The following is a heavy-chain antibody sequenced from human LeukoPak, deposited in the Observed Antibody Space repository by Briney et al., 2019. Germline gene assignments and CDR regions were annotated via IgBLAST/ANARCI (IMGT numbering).Heavy chain of an antibody. D-gene: IGHD6-13*01. J-gene: IGHJ4*02. CDR3: AKGLGEQQLGFDY. V-gene: IGHV3-53*05. CDR1: GFTVSSNY. CDR2: IYSGGST. Sequence: GGSLRLSCAASGFTVSSNYMSWVRQAPGKGLEWVSVIYSGGSTYYADSVKGRFTISRDNSKNTLYLQMNSLRAEDTAVYYCAKGLGEQQLGFDYWGQGTLVTVSS.